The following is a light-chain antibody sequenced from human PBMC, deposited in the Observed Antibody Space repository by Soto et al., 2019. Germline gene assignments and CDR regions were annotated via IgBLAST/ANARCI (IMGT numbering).Light chain of an antibody. J-gene: IGKJ1*01. Sequence: EIVLTQSPGTLSLSPGERATLYCRASQSVSNNYLAWYKQKPGQAPRLRIYGASNRATGITDRFSGSGSGTDFTRTISRLEPEDCAVYCCQQYGSSGTCGQGTNVEIK. CDR1: QSVSNNY. CDR2: GAS. V-gene: IGKV3-20*01. CDR3: QQYGSSGT.